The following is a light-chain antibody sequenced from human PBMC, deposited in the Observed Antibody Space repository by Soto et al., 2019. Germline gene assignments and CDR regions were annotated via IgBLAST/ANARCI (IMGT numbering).Light chain of an antibody. Sequence: EIVLMQSPGTLSLSPGEGATLSCRASQSVSSQVAWYQQKPGQAPRLLIYDASTRATGIPARFSGRGSGTEFTLTTSSLQSEDFAVYSCHQYHNWTFGQGTKVDIK. CDR3: HQYHNWT. CDR1: QSVSSQ. J-gene: IGKJ1*01. V-gene: IGKV3-15*01. CDR2: DAS.